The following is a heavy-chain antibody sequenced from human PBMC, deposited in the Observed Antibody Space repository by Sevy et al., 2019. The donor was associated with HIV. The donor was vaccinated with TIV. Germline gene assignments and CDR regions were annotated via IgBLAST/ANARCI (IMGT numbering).Heavy chain of an antibody. Sequence: ASVKVSCKASGGTFSSYAISWVRQAPGQGLEWMGGIIPIFGTANYAQKFQGRVTITADKSTSTAYMELSSLRSEDTAVYYWARAIFGVVNEGGYYYYMDVWGKGTTVTVS. V-gene: IGHV1-69*06. J-gene: IGHJ6*03. D-gene: IGHD3-3*01. CDR3: ARAIFGVVNEGGYYYYMDV. CDR1: GGTFSSYA. CDR2: IIPIFGTA.